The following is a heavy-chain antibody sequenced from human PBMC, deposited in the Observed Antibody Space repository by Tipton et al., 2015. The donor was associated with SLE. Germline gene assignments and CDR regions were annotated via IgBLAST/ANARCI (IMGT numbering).Heavy chain of an antibody. J-gene: IGHJ6*02. CDR1: GGSISSYY. D-gene: IGHD5/OR15-5a*01. CDR2: IYTSGST. Sequence: TLSLTCTVSGGSISSYYWSWIRQPPGKGLEWIGYIYTSGSTNYNPSLKSRVTISVDTSKNQFSLKLSSVTAADTAVYYCARHPGTSTYYYYGMDVWGQGTTVTVSS. V-gene: IGHV4-4*09. CDR3: ARHPGTSTYYYYGMDV.